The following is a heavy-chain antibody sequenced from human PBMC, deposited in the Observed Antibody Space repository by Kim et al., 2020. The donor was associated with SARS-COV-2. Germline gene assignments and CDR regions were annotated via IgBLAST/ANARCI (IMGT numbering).Heavy chain of an antibody. V-gene: IGHV4-39*01. D-gene: IGHD3-22*01. CDR2: IYYSGST. CDR1: GGSISSSSYY. J-gene: IGHJ3*02. Sequence: SETLSLTCTVSGGSISSSSYYWGWIRQPPGKGLEWIGSIYYSGSTYYNPSLKSRVTISVETSKNQFSLKLSSVTAADTAVYYCARHYYDRSGFDAFDIWGQGTMVTVSS. CDR3: ARHYYDRSGFDAFDI.